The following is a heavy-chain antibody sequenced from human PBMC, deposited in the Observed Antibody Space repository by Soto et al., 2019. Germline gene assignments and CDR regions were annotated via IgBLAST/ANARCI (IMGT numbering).Heavy chain of an antibody. D-gene: IGHD3-3*02. CDR3: ARDKAREQLGGNYYYILDV. J-gene: IGHJ6*02. CDR1: GGTFSTSA. Sequence: QVQLMQSGAEVKKPGSSVKVSCKASGGTFSTSAISWVLQAPGAGLEWVGGIMPVFATPDYAQKFQGRVTISADESTTTAYLELTSLTTDDTAVYYCARDKAREQLGGNYYYILDVWGQGTAITVSS. V-gene: IGHV1-69*12. CDR2: IMPVFATP.